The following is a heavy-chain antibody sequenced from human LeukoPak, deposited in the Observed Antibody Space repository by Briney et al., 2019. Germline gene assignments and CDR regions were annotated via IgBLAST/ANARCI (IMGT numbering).Heavy chain of an antibody. V-gene: IGHV3-7*04. J-gene: IGHJ4*02. CDR3: AKDLKGFDL. Sequence: GGSRRLSCVASGFYFNAYLMSWVRQAPGKGLEWVANIKQDGSQKFSLDSVKGRFTISRDNGNNSLYLHMSRLKVEDTAVYYCAKDLKGFDLWGQGALVTVSS. CDR1: GFYFNAYL. CDR2: IKQDGSQK.